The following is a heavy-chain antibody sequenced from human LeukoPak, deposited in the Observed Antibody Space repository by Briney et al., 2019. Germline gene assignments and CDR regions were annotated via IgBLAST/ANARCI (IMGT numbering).Heavy chain of an antibody. D-gene: IGHD6-13*01. CDR1: GFTFSSYA. CDR3: ARVARIAQFDY. CDR2: ISYDGSNK. V-gene: IGHV3-30*04. J-gene: IGHJ4*02. Sequence: GGSLRLSCAASGFTFSSYAMHWVRQAPGKGLEWVAVISYDGSNKYYADSVKGRFTISRDNSKNTLYLQMNSLRAEDTAVYYCARVARIAQFDYWGQGTLVTVSS.